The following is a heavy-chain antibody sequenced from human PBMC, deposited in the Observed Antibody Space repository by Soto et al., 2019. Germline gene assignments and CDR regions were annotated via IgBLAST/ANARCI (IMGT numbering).Heavy chain of an antibody. CDR1: GGSFSGYY. CDR2: INHSGST. V-gene: IGHV4-34*01. CDR3: ARGVVVVESAFDI. D-gene: IGHD2-15*01. Sequence: SETLSLTCTVYGGSFSGYYWSWIRQPPGKGLEWIGEINHSGSTNYNPSLKSRVTISVDTSKNQFSLKLSSVTAADTAVYYCARGVVVVESAFDIWGQGTMVT. J-gene: IGHJ3*02.